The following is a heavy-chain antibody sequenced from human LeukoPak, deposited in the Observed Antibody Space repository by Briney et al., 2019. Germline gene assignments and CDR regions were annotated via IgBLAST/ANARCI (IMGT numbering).Heavy chain of an antibody. CDR1: GGSISSGDYY. D-gene: IGHD3-16*02. V-gene: IGHV4-30-4*08. CDR3: ARVPLRLGELSAFDAFDI. J-gene: IGHJ3*02. CDR2: IYYSGST. Sequence: SETLSLTCTVSGGSISSGDYYWSWIRQPPGKGLEWIGYIYYSGSTYYNPSLKSRVTISVDTSKNQCSLKLSSVTAADTAVYYCARVPLRLGELSAFDAFDIWGQGTMVTVSS.